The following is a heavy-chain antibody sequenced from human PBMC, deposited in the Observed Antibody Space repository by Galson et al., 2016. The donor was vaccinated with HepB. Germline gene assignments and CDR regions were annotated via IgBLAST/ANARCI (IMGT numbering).Heavy chain of an antibody. CDR1: GFTFSSYE. J-gene: IGHJ4*02. Sequence: SLRLSCAASGFTFSSYEMNWVRQAPGKGLEWVSYVSTSGSATTMFYADSVKGRFTISRDTSNNTLYLQMNSLRAEDTAVYYCAKVGLIGGGLARYFDDWGQGTLVTVSS. CDR3: AKVGLIGGGLARYFDD. D-gene: IGHD3-16*01. CDR2: VSTSGSATTM. V-gene: IGHV3-48*03.